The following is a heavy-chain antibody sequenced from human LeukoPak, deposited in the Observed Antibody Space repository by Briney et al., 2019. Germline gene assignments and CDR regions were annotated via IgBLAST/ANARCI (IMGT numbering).Heavy chain of an antibody. CDR1: GFTFSSYA. D-gene: IGHD3-10*01. J-gene: IGHJ6*03. Sequence: PGGSLRLSCAASGFTFSSYAMSWVRQAPGKGLEWVSAISGSGGSTYYADSVKGRFTISRDNSKNTLYLQMNSLRAEDTAVYYCAKAGQGVNYYYMDVWGKGTTVTVSS. CDR2: ISGSGGST. CDR3: AKAGQGVNYYYMDV. V-gene: IGHV3-23*01.